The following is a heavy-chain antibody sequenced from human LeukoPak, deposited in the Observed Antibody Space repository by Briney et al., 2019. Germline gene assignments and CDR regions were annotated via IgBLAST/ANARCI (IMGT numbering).Heavy chain of an antibody. V-gene: IGHV6-1*01. CDR3: GRELTGFEY. CDR1: GDSVSTNSPA. Sequence: SQSLSLTCAISGDSVSTNSPAWNSIRQSPSRCLEWPGRTYYRSKWYNEYAISVKSPITINADTSKNHLSLQLKSVTQEDTAVYYCGRELTGFEYWGQGTLVTVSS. J-gene: IGHJ4*02. CDR2: TYYRSKWYN. D-gene: IGHD1-20*01.